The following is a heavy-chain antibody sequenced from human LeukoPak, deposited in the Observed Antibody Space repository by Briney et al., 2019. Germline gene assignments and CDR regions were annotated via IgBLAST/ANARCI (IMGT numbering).Heavy chain of an antibody. CDR1: GFTFSTSA. J-gene: IGHJ4*02. Sequence: GGSLRLSCAASGFTFSTSAMHWVRQAPGKGLEWVAVISYDGSNKYYADSVKGRFTISRDNSKNTLYLQMNSLRAEDTAVYYCARDGGSYYFDYWGQGTLVTVSS. V-gene: IGHV3-30-3*01. D-gene: IGHD1-26*01. CDR2: ISYDGSNK. CDR3: ARDGGSYYFDY.